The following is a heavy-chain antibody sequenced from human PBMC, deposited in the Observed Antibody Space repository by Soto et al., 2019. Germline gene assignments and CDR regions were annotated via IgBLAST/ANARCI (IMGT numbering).Heavy chain of an antibody. CDR3: AKDRTPPLSLSPSSQAIKNLLVGQCFDS. V-gene: IGHV3-23*01. CDR2: IIASGVTT. Sequence: EVQLLESGGGLVQPGGSLRLSCAASGFAFHTHALSWVRQAPGKGLEWVSGIIASGVTTYYADSVKGRFTISRDNSKNTVTLQMNSLRAEDTAFYYCAKDRTPPLSLSPSSQAIKNLLVGQCFDSWGQGTLVTVSS. D-gene: IGHD2-8*02. J-gene: IGHJ4*02. CDR1: GFAFHTHA.